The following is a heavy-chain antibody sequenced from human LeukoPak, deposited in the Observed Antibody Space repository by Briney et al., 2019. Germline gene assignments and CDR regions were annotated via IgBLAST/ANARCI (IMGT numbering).Heavy chain of an antibody. D-gene: IGHD3-10*01. V-gene: IGHV3-73*01. J-gene: IGHJ6*03. Sequence: PGGSLRLSCAASGFTFSGSAMHWVRQASGKGLEWVGRIRSKANGYATAYAASVKGRFTISRDDSKNTAYLQMNSLKTEDTAVYYCTRSHGSGSYGWTGDYYYYMDVWGKGTTVTISS. CDR2: IRSKANGYAT. CDR1: GFTFSGSA. CDR3: TRSHGSGSYGWTGDYYYYMDV.